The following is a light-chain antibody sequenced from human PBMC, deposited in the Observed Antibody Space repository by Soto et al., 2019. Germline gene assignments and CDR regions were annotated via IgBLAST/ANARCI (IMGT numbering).Light chain of an antibody. CDR2: DVT. J-gene: IGLJ1*01. CDR1: SSNVGGYNY. Sequence: QSALTQPRSVSGSPGQSVTISCTGTSSNVGGYNYVSWFQQHPGKVPKLLIYDVTKRPSGVPDRFSDSKSGNTASLAISGLQAEDEADYYCCSYEGTYTSEVFGTGTKVTVL. V-gene: IGLV2-11*01. CDR3: CSYEGTYTSEV.